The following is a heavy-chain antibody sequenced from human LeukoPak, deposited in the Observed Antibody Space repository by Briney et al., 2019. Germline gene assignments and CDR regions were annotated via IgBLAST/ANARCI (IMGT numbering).Heavy chain of an antibody. Sequence: PSQTLSLTCTVSGGSISSGDYYWNWIRQPPGKGLEWIGYIYYSGSTYYNTSLKSRVTISVDTSKNQFSLKLSSVTAADTAVYYCAREYQLLFLDYWGQGTLVIVSS. CDR1: GGSISSGDYY. CDR3: AREYQLLFLDY. CDR2: IYYSGST. D-gene: IGHD2-2*01. V-gene: IGHV4-30-4*01. J-gene: IGHJ4*02.